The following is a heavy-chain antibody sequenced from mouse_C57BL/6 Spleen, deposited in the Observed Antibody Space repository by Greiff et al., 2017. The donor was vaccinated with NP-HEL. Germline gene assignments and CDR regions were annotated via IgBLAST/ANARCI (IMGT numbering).Heavy chain of an antibody. D-gene: IGHD2-4*01. Sequence: VQLQQSGTELVKPGASVKLSCKASGYTFTSYWMHWVKQRPGQGLEWIGNINPSNGGTNYNEKFKSKATLTVDKSSSTAYMQLSSLTSADSAVYYCARGGYDYDWFAYWGQGTLVTVSA. J-gene: IGHJ3*01. CDR3: ARGGYDYDWFAY. V-gene: IGHV1-53*01. CDR2: INPSNGGT. CDR1: GYTFTSYW.